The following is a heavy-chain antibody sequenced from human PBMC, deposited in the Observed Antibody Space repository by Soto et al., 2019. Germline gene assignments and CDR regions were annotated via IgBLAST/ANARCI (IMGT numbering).Heavy chain of an antibody. CDR1: GFSLTTRGVG. CDR2: IYSNDHK. CDR3: AHRHRVGTVTDGFDF. D-gene: IGHD2-21*02. V-gene: IGHV2-5*01. Sequence: QITLKESGPTLVKPTQTLTLTCTFSGFSLTTRGVGVGWIRQPPGKALEWIAVIYSNDHKRYNSSLESRVRITKDASKSQVVLTMTNMDSADTATYSCAHRHRVGTVTDGFDFWSQGTLVTVTS. J-gene: IGHJ4*02.